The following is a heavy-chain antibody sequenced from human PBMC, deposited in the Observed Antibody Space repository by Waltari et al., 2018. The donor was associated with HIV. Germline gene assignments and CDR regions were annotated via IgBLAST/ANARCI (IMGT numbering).Heavy chain of an antibody. CDR3: ARVRGLAAAGTDLDWFDP. J-gene: IGHJ5*02. CDR1: GGSISSGGYS. D-gene: IGHD6-13*01. CDR2: IYHSGST. V-gene: IGHV4-30-2*01. Sequence: QLQLQESGSGLVKPSQTLSLTCAVSGGSISSGGYSWSWIRPPPGKGLEWIGYIYHSGSTYYNPSLKSRVTISVDRSKNQFSLKLSSVTAADTAVYYCARVRGLAAAGTDLDWFDPWGQGTLVTVSS.